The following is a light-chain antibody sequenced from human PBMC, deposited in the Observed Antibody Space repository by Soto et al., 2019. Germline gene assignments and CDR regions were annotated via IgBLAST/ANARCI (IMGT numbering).Light chain of an antibody. CDR2: DAS. CDR1: QSVSGY. Sequence: EIVLTQSPATLSASPGERVTLSCRASQSVSGYLAWYQQKPGQAPRLLIYDASSRANGIPARFTGSGSGTDFSLTISSLEPEDFAVYYCQQRGTWPTFGQGTKVDIK. V-gene: IGKV3-11*01. CDR3: QQRGTWPT. J-gene: IGKJ1*01.